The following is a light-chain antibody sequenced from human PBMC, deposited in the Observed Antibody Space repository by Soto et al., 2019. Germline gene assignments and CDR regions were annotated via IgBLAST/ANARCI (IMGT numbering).Light chain of an antibody. V-gene: IGLV2-14*01. J-gene: IGLJ1*01. CDR1: SSDVGGYNY. Sequence: QSVLTQPASVSGSPGQSITISCTGTSSDVGGYNYVSWYQQHPGKAPRLMIYDVRHRPSGVSNRFSGSKSGNTASLTISGLQVQDEADYYCSSYTSSGTLYVFGTGTQLTVL. CDR2: DVR. CDR3: SSYTSSGTLYV.